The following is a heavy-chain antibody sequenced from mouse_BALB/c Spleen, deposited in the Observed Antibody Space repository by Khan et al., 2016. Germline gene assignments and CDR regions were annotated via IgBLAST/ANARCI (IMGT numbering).Heavy chain of an antibody. Sequence: VQLQQSGAELVRSGASVKLSCTASAFNIIDYFMHWVKQRPEQGLEWIGWIDPENGDTEYAPKFQGKATMTADTSSNTAYLQLSSLTSEDTAVYYCNAGWLGRDYYAMDYWGQGTSVTVSS. CDR3: NAGWLGRDYYAMDY. J-gene: IGHJ4*01. V-gene: IGHV14-4*02. CDR1: AFNIIDYF. D-gene: IGHD4-1*01. CDR2: IDPENGDT.